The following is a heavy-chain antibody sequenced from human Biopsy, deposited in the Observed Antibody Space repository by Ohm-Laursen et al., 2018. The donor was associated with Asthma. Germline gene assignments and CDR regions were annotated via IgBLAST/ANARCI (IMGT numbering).Heavy chain of an antibody. CDR2: ISVYNGNT. CDR1: GYTFNSAG. D-gene: IGHD3-10*01. V-gene: IGHV1-18*01. Sequence: SVKVSCNTSGYTFNSAGITWVRQAPGQRLEWMGWISVYNGNTKVAQKLQDRVTMITDTSTSTAYMELRSLRSDDTAVYFCARAVDYSHYYGTDVWGQGTTVTVS. J-gene: IGHJ6*02. CDR3: ARAVDYSHYYGTDV.